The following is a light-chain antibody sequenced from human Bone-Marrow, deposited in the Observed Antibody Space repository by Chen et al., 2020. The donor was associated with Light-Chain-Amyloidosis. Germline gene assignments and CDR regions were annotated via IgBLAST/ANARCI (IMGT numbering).Light chain of an antibody. CDR3: SSFTSSSSYI. Sequence: QSALTQPASVSGSPGQSTPTPCTGTSGDVGTYNYVSWYQQPPGKAPKVMIYAVSNRPSGVSNRFSGSKSGNTASLTISGLQAEDEADYYCSSFTSSSSYIFGPGTKVTVL. CDR2: AVS. CDR1: SGDVGTYNY. J-gene: IGLJ1*01. V-gene: IGLV2-14*01.